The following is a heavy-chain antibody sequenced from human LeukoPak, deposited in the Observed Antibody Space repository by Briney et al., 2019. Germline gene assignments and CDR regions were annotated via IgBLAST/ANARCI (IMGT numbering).Heavy chain of an antibody. J-gene: IGHJ6*03. CDR2: INPNSGGT. CDR3: ARDLYYYGSGSYYYSYYYYMDV. D-gene: IGHD3-10*01. V-gene: IGHV1-2*02. CDR1: GYTFTGYY. Sequence: ASVKVSCKASGYTFTGYYMHWVRQAPGQGLEWMGWINPNSGGTNYAQKFQGRVTMTRDTSISTAYMELSRLRSDDTAVYYCARDLYYYGSGSYYYSYYYYMDVWGKGTTVTISS.